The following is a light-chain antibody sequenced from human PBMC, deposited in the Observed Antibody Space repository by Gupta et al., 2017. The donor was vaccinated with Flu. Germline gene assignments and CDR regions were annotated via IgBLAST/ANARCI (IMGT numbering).Light chain of an antibody. CDR2: WAS. CDR3: QQEYSEPLT. J-gene: IGKJ4*01. V-gene: IGKV4-1*01. Sequence: SLGETANINCRSSQKRLSKNENFLAWFQQKPGQPPKLLIYWASTRASGVPDRFSGSGSGTDFTLTISSRQAEDVAVYYCQQEYSEPLTFGGGTXVDIK. CDR1: QKRLSKNENF.